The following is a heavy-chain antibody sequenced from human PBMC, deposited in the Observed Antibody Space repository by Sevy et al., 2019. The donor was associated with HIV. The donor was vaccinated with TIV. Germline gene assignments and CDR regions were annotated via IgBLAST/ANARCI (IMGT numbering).Heavy chain of an antibody. Sequence: SQTLSLTCAISGDSVSSNSAAWNWIRQSPSRGLEWLGRTYYRSKWYNDYAVSVKSRITINPDTSKNQVSLQLKSVTPEDTAIYYCARDGLTYGGMDVWGQGTTVTVSS. D-gene: IGHD1-20*01. CDR3: ARDGLTYGGMDV. V-gene: IGHV6-1*01. J-gene: IGHJ6*02. CDR1: GDSVSSNSAA. CDR2: TYYRSKWYN.